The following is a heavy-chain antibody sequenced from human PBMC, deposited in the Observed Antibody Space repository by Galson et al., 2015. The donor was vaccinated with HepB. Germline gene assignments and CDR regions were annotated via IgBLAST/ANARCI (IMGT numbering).Heavy chain of an antibody. CDR2: IKNKAHGETR. CDR3: ATGEDGHSH. Sequence: SLRLSCAASGFVFSNAWMNWVRQAPGKGLEWVGRIKNKAHGETRDYAAPVKGRFTVSRDDSKNTLYLQRNSVTTEDTAMYYGATGEDGHSHWGQGTLVTVSS. D-gene: IGHD5-24*01. V-gene: IGHV3-15*01. J-gene: IGHJ4*02. CDR1: GFVFSNAW.